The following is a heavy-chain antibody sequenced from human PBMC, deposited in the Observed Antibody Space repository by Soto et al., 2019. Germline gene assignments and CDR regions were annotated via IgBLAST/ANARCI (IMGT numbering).Heavy chain of an antibody. Sequence: QVQLVQSGAEVKKPGASVRVSCKASGYTFSSYGISWVRQAPGQGLEWMGWISPYNDQTNYAQKLQGRVTMTTDISTSTAYMELRSLRSDDTAVYYCARRNNYGSGDKIYYFDYWGQGTLVTVSS. CDR2: ISPYNDQT. CDR3: ARRNNYGSGDKIYYFDY. D-gene: IGHD3-10*01. V-gene: IGHV1-18*01. J-gene: IGHJ4*02. CDR1: GYTFSSYG.